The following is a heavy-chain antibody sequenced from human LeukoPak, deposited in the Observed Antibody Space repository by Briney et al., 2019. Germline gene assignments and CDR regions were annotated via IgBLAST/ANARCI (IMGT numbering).Heavy chain of an antibody. J-gene: IGHJ4*02. CDR3: ARGERSSFNLDY. D-gene: IGHD6-6*01. V-gene: IGHV1-69*13. CDR2: IIPIFGTA. CDR1: GGTFSSYA. Sequence: ASVKVSCKASGGTFSSYAISWVRQAPGQGLEWMGGIIPIFGTANYAQKFQGRVTITADESTSTAYMKLSSLRSEDTAVYYCARGERSSFNLDYWGQGTLVTVSS.